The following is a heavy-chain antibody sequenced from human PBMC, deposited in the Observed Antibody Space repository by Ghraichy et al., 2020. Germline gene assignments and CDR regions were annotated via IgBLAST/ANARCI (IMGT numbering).Heavy chain of an antibody. CDR1: GGSFSGYY. CDR3: ARTKGRWLQPSYYYGMDV. Sequence: SETLSLTCAVYGGSFSGYYWSWIRQPPGKGLEWIGEINHSGSTNYNPSLKSRVTISVDTSKNQFSLKLSSVTAADTAVYYCARTKGRWLQPSYYYGMDVWGQGTTVTVSS. CDR2: INHSGST. J-gene: IGHJ6*02. V-gene: IGHV4-34*01. D-gene: IGHD5-24*01.